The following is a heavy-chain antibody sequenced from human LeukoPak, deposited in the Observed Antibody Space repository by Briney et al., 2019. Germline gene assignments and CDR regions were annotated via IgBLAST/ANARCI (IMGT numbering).Heavy chain of an antibody. V-gene: IGHV3-13*01. J-gene: IGHJ4*02. D-gene: IGHD6-13*01. CDR1: GFTFSSYD. CDR3: ASSVSSWPSTIY. Sequence: GGSLRLSCAASGFTFSSYDMHWVRQATGKGLEWVSAIGTAGDTYYPGSVKGRFTISRENAKNSLYLQMNSLRAGDTAVYYCASSVSSWPSTIYWGQGTLVTVSS. CDR2: IGTAGDT.